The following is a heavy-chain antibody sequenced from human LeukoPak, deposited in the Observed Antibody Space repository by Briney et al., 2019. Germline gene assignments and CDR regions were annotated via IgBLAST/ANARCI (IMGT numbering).Heavy chain of an antibody. Sequence: SETLSLTCTVSGGSISSYYWSWIRQPPGKGLEWIGSIYYSGSTYYNPSLKSRVTISVDTSKNQFSLKLSSVTAADTAVYYCASLTVGATDYDYWGQGTLVTVSS. CDR2: IYYSGST. V-gene: IGHV4-59*12. J-gene: IGHJ4*02. CDR3: ASLTVGATDYDY. CDR1: GGSISSYY. D-gene: IGHD1-26*01.